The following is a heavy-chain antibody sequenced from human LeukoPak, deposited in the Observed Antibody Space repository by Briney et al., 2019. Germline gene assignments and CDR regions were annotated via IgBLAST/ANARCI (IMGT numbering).Heavy chain of an antibody. V-gene: IGHV3-7*01. CDR1: GFTFSSYW. CDR2: IKQDGSEK. CDR3: ARTEVVSTGEWDEYYMDV. J-gene: IGHJ6*03. Sequence: GGSLRLSCAASGFTFSSYWMSWVRQAPGKGLEGVANIKQDGSEKYYVDSVKGRFTISRDNAKNSLYLQMNSLRAEDTAVYYCARTEVVSTGEWDEYYMDVWGKGTTVTVSS. D-gene: IGHD1-26*01.